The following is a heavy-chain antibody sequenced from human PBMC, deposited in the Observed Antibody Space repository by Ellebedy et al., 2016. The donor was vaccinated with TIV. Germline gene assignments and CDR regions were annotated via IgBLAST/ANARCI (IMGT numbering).Heavy chain of an antibody. CDR3: ARDGVDGMDV. CDR2: IHYNGNT. CDR1: GGSVSNGGFF. Sequence: SETLSLTCTVSGGSVSNGGFFWNWIRQTPGKGLEWIGHIHYNGNTIYNPSLKSRVTISVDMSRNQFSLKLSSVTAADTAVYYCARDGVDGMDVWGQGTTVSVSS. J-gene: IGHJ6*02. V-gene: IGHV4-61*08. D-gene: IGHD2-15*01.